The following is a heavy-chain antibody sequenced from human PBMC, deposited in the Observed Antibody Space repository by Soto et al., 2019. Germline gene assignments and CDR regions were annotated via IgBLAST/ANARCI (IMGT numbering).Heavy chain of an antibody. V-gene: IGHV4-61*01. CDR3: ARIVVGATVDL. J-gene: IGHJ5*02. CDR1: GDSVSSDSYF. CDR2: ISYTGDT. D-gene: IGHD1-26*01. Sequence: PSETLSLTCSVSGDSVSSDSYFWTWIRQPPGKGLEWIAYISYTGDTNYNPSLKSRVTISVDTSRNQFSLTLTSVTAADTAVYFCARIVVGATVDLWGQGSLVTV.